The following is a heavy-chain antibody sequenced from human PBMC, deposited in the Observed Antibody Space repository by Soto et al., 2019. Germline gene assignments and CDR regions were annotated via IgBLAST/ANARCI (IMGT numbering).Heavy chain of an antibody. Sequence: PGGSLRLSCAASGFSFRDYAMHWVRQAPGKGLEWVAVISFDGTKKYYSDSVKGRFTISRDNLKNTLYLQMNNLRVEDAALYFCAREDDYGYRYINYGMDVWGQGTTVTVSS. D-gene: IGHD4-17*01. J-gene: IGHJ6*02. V-gene: IGHV3-30-3*01. CDR3: AREDDYGYRYINYGMDV. CDR2: ISFDGTKK. CDR1: GFSFRDYA.